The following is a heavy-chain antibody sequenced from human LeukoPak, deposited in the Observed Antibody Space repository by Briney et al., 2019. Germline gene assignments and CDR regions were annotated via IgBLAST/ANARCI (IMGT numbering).Heavy chain of an antibody. CDR1: GGTFSSYA. CDR2: IIPIFGTA. Sequence: AASVKVSCKASGGTFSSYAISWVRQAPGQGLEWMGGIIPIFGTANYAQKFQGRVTITADESTSTAYMELSSLRSEDTAVYYCARCSGGSCGWFDPWGQGTLVTVSS. D-gene: IGHD2-15*01. CDR3: ARCSGGSCGWFDP. J-gene: IGHJ5*02. V-gene: IGHV1-69*13.